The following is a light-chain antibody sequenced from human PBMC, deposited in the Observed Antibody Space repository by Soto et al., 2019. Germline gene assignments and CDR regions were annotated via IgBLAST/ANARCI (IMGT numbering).Light chain of an antibody. CDR1: SSDVGSYNL. V-gene: IGLV2-23*01. CDR3: CAYVRSNALL. J-gene: IGLJ2*01. CDR2: EDN. Sequence: QSVLTQPASVSGSPGQSITISCTGTSSDVGSYNLVSWYQHHPGKAPKFIIYEDNKRPSGVSNRFSGSKSGNTASLTISGLQAEVEADYYCCAYVRSNALLFGGGTKVTVL.